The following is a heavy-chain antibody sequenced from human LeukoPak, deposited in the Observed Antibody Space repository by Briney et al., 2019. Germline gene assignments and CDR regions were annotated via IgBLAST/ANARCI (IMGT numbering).Heavy chain of an antibody. J-gene: IGHJ6*02. CDR1: GYTFSSYS. D-gene: IGHD3-10*01. V-gene: IGHV3-21*01. Sequence: GGSLRLSCAASGYTFSSYSMSWVRQAPGKGLEWVSSISSSSSYIYYADSVKGRFTISRDNAKNSLYLQMNSLRAEDTAAYSCARDLMVRGDTYGMDVWGQGTTVTVSS. CDR3: ARDLMVRGDTYGMDV. CDR2: ISSSSSYI.